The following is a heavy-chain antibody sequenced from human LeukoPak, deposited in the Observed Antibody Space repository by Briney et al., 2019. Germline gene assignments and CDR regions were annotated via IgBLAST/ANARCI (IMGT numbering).Heavy chain of an antibody. V-gene: IGHV3-30*02. Sequence: GGSLRLSCAASGFTFSNYDMYWVRQAPGKGLEWVAFIDYDGTVKYYEDSVKGRFTISRGNAKNSLYLQMNSLRAEDTAVYYCARGDQLRSDYYYYYMDVWGKGTTVTVSS. CDR2: IDYDGTVK. D-gene: IGHD2-2*01. CDR1: GFTFSNYD. J-gene: IGHJ6*03. CDR3: ARGDQLRSDYYYYYMDV.